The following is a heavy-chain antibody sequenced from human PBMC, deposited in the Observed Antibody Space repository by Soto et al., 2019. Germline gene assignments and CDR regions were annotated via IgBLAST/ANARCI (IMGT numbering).Heavy chain of an antibody. V-gene: IGHV6-1*01. CDR3: AREDYPGFVAAARNSYYYGMVV. D-gene: IGHD6-13*01. J-gene: IGHJ6*02. CDR2: TYYRSKWYN. CDR1: GDSVSSNSAA. Sequence: SQTLSLTCVISGDSVSSNSAAWNWIRQSPSRGLEWLGRTYYRSKWYNDYAVSVKSRITINPDTSKNQFSLQLNSVTPEDTAVYYCAREDYPGFVAAARNSYYYGMVVRGQGTTVTV.